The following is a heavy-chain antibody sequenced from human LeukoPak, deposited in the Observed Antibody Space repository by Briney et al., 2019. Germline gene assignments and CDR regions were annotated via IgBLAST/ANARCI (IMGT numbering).Heavy chain of an antibody. CDR2: INPLDVAT. J-gene: IGHJ4*02. CDR3: AKDGGVDPTMASLDYFDL. D-gene: IGHD5-18*01. V-gene: IGHV1-46*01. Sequence: ASVKVSCKASGYTFTNSHMHWVRQAPGLGLEWMGIINPLDVATSYAQKFQGRVTMTSDTSTRTVYMELGSLRSEDTAVYYCAKDGGVDPTMASLDYFDLWGQGTLVTVSS. CDR1: GYTFTNSH.